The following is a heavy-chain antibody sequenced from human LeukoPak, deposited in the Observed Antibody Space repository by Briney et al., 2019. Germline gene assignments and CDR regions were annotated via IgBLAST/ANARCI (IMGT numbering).Heavy chain of an antibody. V-gene: IGHV3-30-3*01. D-gene: IGHD3-9*01. CDR2: ISYDGSNK. CDR1: GFTFSSYA. CDR3: ARSEYYDILTGYYNYYYYGMDV. Sequence: PGGSLRLSCAASGFTFSSYAMHWVRQAPGKGLEWVAVISYDGSNKYYADSVKGRFTISRDNSKNTLYLQMNSLRAEDTAVYYCARSEYYDILTGYYNYYYYGMDVWGQGTTVTVSS. J-gene: IGHJ6*02.